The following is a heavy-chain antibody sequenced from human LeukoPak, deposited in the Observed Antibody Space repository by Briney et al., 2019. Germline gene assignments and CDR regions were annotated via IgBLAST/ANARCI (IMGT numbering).Heavy chain of an antibody. CDR3: ANNYYDSSGYQKFDY. V-gene: IGHV3-23*01. CDR1: GFTFSSYA. CDR2: ISGSGGST. J-gene: IGHJ4*02. D-gene: IGHD3-22*01. Sequence: GGSLRLSCAASGFTFSSYAMSWVRQAPGKGLEWVSAISGSGGSTYYADSVKGRFTISRDNSKNTLYLQINSLRAEDAAVYYCANNYYDSSGYQKFDYWGQGTLVTVSS.